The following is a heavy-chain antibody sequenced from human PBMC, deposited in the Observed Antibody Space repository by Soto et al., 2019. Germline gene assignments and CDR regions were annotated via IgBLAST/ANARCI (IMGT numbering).Heavy chain of an antibody. J-gene: IGHJ5*02. V-gene: IGHV4-30-4*01. Sequence: SETLSLTCTVSGGSISSGDYYWSWIRHPPGKGLEWIGYIYYSGSTYYNPSLKSRVTISVDTSKNQFSPKLSSVTAADTAVYYCARERRRYCSGGSCYGWFDPWGQGTLVTVSS. CDR2: IYYSGST. CDR1: GGSISSGDYY. D-gene: IGHD2-15*01. CDR3: ARERRRYCSGGSCYGWFDP.